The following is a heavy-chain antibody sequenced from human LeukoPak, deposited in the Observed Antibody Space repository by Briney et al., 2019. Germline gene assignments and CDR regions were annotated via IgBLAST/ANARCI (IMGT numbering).Heavy chain of an antibody. CDR2: IYHSGCT. CDR1: GYSISSGYY. CDR3: ARGYYYGPPDI. D-gene: IGHD3-10*01. Sequence: TLSLTCTVSGYSISSGYYWGWIRQPPGKGLEWIGSIYHSGCTYYNPSLKSRVTISVDTSKNQFSLKLSSVTAADTAVYYCARGYYYGPPDIWGQGTMVTVSS. V-gene: IGHV4-38-2*02. J-gene: IGHJ3*02.